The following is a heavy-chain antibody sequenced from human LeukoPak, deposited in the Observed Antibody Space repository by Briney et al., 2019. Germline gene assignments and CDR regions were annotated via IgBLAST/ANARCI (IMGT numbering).Heavy chain of an antibody. V-gene: IGHV3-21*01. J-gene: IGHJ5*02. CDR2: ISSSSSYI. CDR3: ARDRPNIVVVPAAGEEWFDP. CDR1: GFTFSSYS. Sequence: PGGSLRLSCAASGFTFSSYSMNWVRQAPGKGLEWVSSISSSSSYIYYADSVKGRFTISRGNAKNSLYLQMNSLRAEDTAVYYCARDRPNIVVVPAAGEEWFDPWGQGTLVTVSS. D-gene: IGHD2-2*01.